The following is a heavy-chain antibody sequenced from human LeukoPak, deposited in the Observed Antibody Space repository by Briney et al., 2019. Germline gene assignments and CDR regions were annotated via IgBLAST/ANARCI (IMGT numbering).Heavy chain of an antibody. CDR1: GGSMNNYY. CDR3: ARRARATAGGDYFDY. CDR2: SYYTGDT. V-gene: IGHV4-59*08. D-gene: IGHD6-13*01. J-gene: IGHJ4*02. Sequence: SETLSLTCTVSGGSMNNYYWTRIRQPPGKGLEWIGYSYYTGDTNYNPSLRGRVTMSADTSKNQFSLKLNSVTAADTAVYYCARRARATAGGDYFDYWSQGTLVTVSS.